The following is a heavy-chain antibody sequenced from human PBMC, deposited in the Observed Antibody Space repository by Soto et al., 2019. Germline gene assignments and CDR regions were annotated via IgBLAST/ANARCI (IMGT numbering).Heavy chain of an antibody. CDR2: SSGSGGST. Sequence: EVQLLESGGGLVQPGGSLRLSCAASGFTFSSYAMSWVRQAPGKGLEWGSASSGSGGSTYYADSVKGRFTISRDNSKNTLYLQMNSLRAEDKDVYYCAKEKMDGEETSFDPWGQGTLVTVSS. CDR3: AKEKMDGEETSFDP. V-gene: IGHV3-23*01. CDR1: GFTFSSYA. J-gene: IGHJ5*02. D-gene: IGHD3-10*01.